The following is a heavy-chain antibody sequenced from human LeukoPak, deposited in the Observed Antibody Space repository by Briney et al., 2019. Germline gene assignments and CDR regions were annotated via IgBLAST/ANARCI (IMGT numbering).Heavy chain of an antibody. Sequence: SETLSLTCTVSGGSITSGGYSWSWIRQPPGKGLEWLGCIYPGGSTYYNPSLKSRVTISIDRSKNQFSLELRSVTAADTAVYYCARGGAIAAVPDIWGQGTMVTVSS. CDR3: ARGGAIAAVPDI. V-gene: IGHV4-30-2*01. CDR2: IYPGGST. D-gene: IGHD6-13*01. J-gene: IGHJ3*02. CDR1: GGSITSGGYS.